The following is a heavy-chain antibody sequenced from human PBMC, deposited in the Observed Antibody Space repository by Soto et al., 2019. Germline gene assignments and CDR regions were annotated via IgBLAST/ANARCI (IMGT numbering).Heavy chain of an antibody. CDR3: ASSPHLSGFWGAFDI. V-gene: IGHV1-8*01. D-gene: IGHD6-19*01. J-gene: IGHJ3*02. CDR2: MNPNSGNT. Sequence: ASVKVSCKASGYTFTSYDINWVRQATGQGLEWMGWMNPNSGNTGYARKFQGRVTMTRNTSISTAYMELSSLRSEDTAVYYCASSPHLSGFWGAFDIWGQGTMVTVSS. CDR1: GYTFTSYD.